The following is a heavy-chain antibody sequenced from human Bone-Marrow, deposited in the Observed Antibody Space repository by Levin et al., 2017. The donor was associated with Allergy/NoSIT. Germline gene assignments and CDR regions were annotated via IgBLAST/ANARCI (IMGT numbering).Heavy chain of an antibody. CDR1: GGSISSYY. V-gene: IGHV4-59*01. CDR3: AREASFWSAYSFYYSGMDV. Sequence: SETLSLTCTVSGGSISSYYWSWVRQPPGKGLEWIGYIYKSGSTDYNPSLKSRVTISGDTSKNQFSLKLSSVTAADTAVYYCAREASFWSAYSFYYSGMDVWGQGTTVTVSS. J-gene: IGHJ6*02. CDR2: IYKSGST. D-gene: IGHD3-3*01.